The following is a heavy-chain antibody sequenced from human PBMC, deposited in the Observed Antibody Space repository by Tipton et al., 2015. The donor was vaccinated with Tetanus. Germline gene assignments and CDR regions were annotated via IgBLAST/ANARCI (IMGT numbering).Heavy chain of an antibody. D-gene: IGHD3-16*01. CDR3: ARDRRGEANGMDV. J-gene: IGHJ6*02. V-gene: IGHV4-31*03. CDR1: GGSISSGGYY. Sequence: TLSLTCTVSGGSISSGGYYWSWIRQHPGKGLEWIGYIYYSGSTYYNPSLKSRVTISVDTSKNQFSLKLSSVTAADTAVYYCARDRRGEANGMDVWGQGTTVTVSS. CDR2: IYYSGST.